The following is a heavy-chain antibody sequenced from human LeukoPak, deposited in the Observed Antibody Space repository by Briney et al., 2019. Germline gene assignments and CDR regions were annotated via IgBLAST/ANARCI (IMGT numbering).Heavy chain of an antibody. V-gene: IGHV4-34*01. Sequence: SETLPLTCAVSGGSFSGYYWTWIRQPPGKGLEWIGEINHSGNANYNPSLKSRVTISLDMSENHFSLKLTSVTAADTAVYYCARGQGTVTTHWGQGTLVTVSS. CDR1: GGSFSGYY. J-gene: IGHJ4*02. D-gene: IGHD4-17*01. CDR2: INHSGNA. CDR3: ARGQGTVTTH.